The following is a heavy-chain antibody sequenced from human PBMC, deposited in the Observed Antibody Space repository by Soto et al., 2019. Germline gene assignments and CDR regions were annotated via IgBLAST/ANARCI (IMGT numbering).Heavy chain of an antibody. CDR3: AKGHYYDSSGYRNWFDT. V-gene: IGHV3-23*01. CDR2: LSGSGGST. Sequence: PGESLKISCAASGFAFSSYAMSWVRQAPGKGLEWVSALSGSGGSTYYADSVKGRFTISRDNSKNTLYLQMNSLRAEDTAVYYCAKGHYYDSSGYRNWFDTWGQGILVTVSS. CDR1: GFAFSSYA. D-gene: IGHD3-22*01. J-gene: IGHJ5*02.